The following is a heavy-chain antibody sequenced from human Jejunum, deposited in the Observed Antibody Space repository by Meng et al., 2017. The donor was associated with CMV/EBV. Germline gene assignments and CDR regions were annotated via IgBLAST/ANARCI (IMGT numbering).Heavy chain of an antibody. J-gene: IGHJ4*02. CDR3: ARDSPLDGYSLLDY. D-gene: IGHD5-24*01. Sequence: QLRLCQSGSELSQPWAQVKVPCRPSGYTFTSYAINWVRQAPGQGPDWMGWIDPNTGNPTYDQGFTGRFVFSLDTSVSTAYLQINSLRADDTAVYYCARDSPLDGYSLLDYWGQGTLVTVSS. CDR1: GYTFTSYA. CDR2: IDPNTGNP. V-gene: IGHV7-4-1*02.